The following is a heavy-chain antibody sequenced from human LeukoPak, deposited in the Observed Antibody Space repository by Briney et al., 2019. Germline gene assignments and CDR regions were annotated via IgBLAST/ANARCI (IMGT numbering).Heavy chain of an antibody. CDR1: GGSISSGDYS. Sequence: SETLSLTCTVSGGSISSGDYSWSWIPPPPGKGLEWVGYIYYSGSTYYNPSLKSRVTISVDTSKNQFSLKLSSVTAADTAVYYCARGVNYGSGSYLASYYYYYGMDVWGQGTTVTVSS. J-gene: IGHJ6*02. V-gene: IGHV4-30-4*01. CDR2: IYYSGST. D-gene: IGHD3-10*01. CDR3: ARGVNYGSGSYLASYYYYYGMDV.